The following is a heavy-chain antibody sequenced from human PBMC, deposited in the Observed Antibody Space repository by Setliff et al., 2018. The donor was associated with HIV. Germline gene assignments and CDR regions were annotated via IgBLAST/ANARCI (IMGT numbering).Heavy chain of an antibody. J-gene: IGHJ6*03. Sequence: GGSLRLSCAASGFTFRSYEMNWVRQAPGKGLEWVSYISSSGSTIYYADSVKGRFTISRDNAKNSLYLQMNSLRAEDTAVFYCARQMGVGMIPLSRHHSYMDVWGRGTTVTVSS. CDR3: ARQMGVGMIPLSRHHSYMDV. CDR2: ISSSGSTI. V-gene: IGHV3-48*03. CDR1: GFTFRSYE. D-gene: IGHD3-16*01.